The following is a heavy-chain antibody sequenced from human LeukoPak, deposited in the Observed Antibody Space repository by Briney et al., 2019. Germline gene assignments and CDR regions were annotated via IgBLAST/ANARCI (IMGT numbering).Heavy chain of an antibody. Sequence: VSVKVSCKASGYTFTGYYMHWVRQAPGQGLEWMGRINPNSGGTNYAQKFQGRVTMTRDTSISTAYMELSRLRSDDTAVYYCASTRYDILTNYYYYGMDVWGQGTTVTVSS. D-gene: IGHD3-9*01. J-gene: IGHJ6*02. V-gene: IGHV1-2*06. CDR1: GYTFTGYY. CDR2: INPNSGGT. CDR3: ASTRYDILTNYYYYGMDV.